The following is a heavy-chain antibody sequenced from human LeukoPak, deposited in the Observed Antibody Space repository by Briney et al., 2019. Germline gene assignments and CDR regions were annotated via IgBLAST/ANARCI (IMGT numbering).Heavy chain of an antibody. CDR1: GFTFSDYD. J-gene: IGHJ4*02. CDR2: ISGRSSHT. CDR3: GRAFPPLRTSSAGDL. Sequence: GGSLRLSCSASGFTFSDYDMNWIRQAPGKGLEWISAISGRSSHTYYGDSVKGRFSISRDNAKILYLQMNGLGAEDTAAYYCGRAFPPLRTSSAGDLWGQGTLVTVSS. V-gene: IGHV3-21*01. D-gene: IGHD3-16*01.